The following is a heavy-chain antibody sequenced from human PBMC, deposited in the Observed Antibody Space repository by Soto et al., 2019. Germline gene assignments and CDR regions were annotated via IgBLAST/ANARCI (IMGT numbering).Heavy chain of an antibody. Sequence: GGSLRLSCTASGITFSSYWMSWVRQAPGKGLEWVANIKPDGSEQFYVDSVRGRFAISRDDAKNSLYLQMNSLRAEDTAVYYCVRDWDVWGKGTTVTVSS. J-gene: IGHJ6*04. V-gene: IGHV3-7*01. CDR3: VRDWDV. CDR1: GITFSSYW. CDR2: IKPDGSEQ.